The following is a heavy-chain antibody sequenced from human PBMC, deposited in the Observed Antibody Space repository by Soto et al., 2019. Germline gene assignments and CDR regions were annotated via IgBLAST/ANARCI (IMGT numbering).Heavy chain of an antibody. CDR1: GDTVSSNSVA. CDR3: ARSEEDSDYYYYGMDV. CDR2: TYYRSRWYS. D-gene: IGHD2-15*01. J-gene: IGHJ6*02. V-gene: IGHV6-1*01. Sequence: SQTLSLTCVGSGDTVSSNSVAWNWVRQSPSRGLEWLGRTYYRSRWYSDYAASVRSRIDINADTSKNQVSLQLNSVTPDDAAVYYCARSEEDSDYYYYGMDVWGQGTTVTVSS.